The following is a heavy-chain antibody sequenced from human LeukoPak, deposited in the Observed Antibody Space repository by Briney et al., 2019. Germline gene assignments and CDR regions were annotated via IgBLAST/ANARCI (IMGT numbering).Heavy chain of an antibody. J-gene: IGHJ4*02. D-gene: IGHD1-26*01. CDR2: IIPIFGTA. CDR3: AREWELPPHHYFDY. Sequence: SVKVSCKASGYTFTSYYMHWVRQAPGQGLEWMGGIIPIFGTANYAQKFQGRVTITADESTSTAYMELSSLRSEDTAVYYCAREWELPPHHYFDYWGQGTLVTVSS. CDR1: GYTFTSYY. V-gene: IGHV1-69*13.